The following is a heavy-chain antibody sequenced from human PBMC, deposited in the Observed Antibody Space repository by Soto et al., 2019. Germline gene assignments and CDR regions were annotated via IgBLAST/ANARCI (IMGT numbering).Heavy chain of an antibody. J-gene: IGHJ4*02. CDR2: IIPILGIA. Sequence: QVQLVQSGAEVKKPGSSVKVSCKASGGTFSSYTISWVRQATGQGLEWMGRIIPILGIANYAQKFQGRVTITADKSTSTAYMELSSLRSEDTAVYYCATFGGHSYGYADYWCQGTLVTVSS. D-gene: IGHD5-18*01. CDR3: ATFGGHSYGYADY. V-gene: IGHV1-69*02. CDR1: GGTFSSYT.